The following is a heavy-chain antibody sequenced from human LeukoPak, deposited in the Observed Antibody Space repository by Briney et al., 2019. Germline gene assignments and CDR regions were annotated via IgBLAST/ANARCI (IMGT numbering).Heavy chain of an antibody. CDR3: AREVYAGNWFDP. Sequence: GGSLRLSCAASGFTFSTCAMHWVRQAPRKGLEYVAAISGNGDSTYYANSVKGRFTISRDNSKNTLYLQMGSLRPEDMAVYYCAREVYAGNWFDPWGQGTLVTVSS. V-gene: IGHV3-64*01. CDR1: GFTFSTCA. CDR2: ISGNGDST. D-gene: IGHD2-8*01. J-gene: IGHJ5*02.